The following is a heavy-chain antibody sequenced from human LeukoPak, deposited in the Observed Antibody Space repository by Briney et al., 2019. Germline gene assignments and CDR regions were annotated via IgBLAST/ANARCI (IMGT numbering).Heavy chain of an antibody. CDR3: ARQRGGCSGGSCTGMDV. D-gene: IGHD2-15*01. CDR2: IHSGDSDT. V-gene: IGHV5-51*01. CDR1: GYSFTSYW. Sequence: GESLKISCKGSGYSFTSYWIGWVRQMPGRGLEWMGIIHSGDSDTRNSPSFQGQVTFSVDKSISTAYLQWSSLKASDTAVYFCARQRGGCSGGSCTGMDVWGKGTTVTVSS. J-gene: IGHJ6*04.